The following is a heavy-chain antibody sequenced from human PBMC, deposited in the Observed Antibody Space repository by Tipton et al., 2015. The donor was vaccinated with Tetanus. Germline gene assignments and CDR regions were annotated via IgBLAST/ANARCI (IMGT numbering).Heavy chain of an antibody. CDR1: GGSLRGGDHY. J-gene: IGHJ4*02. CDR2: VSSSGAS. D-gene: IGHD4-17*01. Sequence: TLSLTCTVSGGSLRGGDHYWSWIRQPPGKGLEWLAYVSSSGASNSNYSLKSRLTISVHGSKNQFSLKLSSVTAADTAVYYCARGGDPGYFDFWGQGILVTVSS. V-gene: IGHV4-61*08. CDR3: ARGGDPGYFDF.